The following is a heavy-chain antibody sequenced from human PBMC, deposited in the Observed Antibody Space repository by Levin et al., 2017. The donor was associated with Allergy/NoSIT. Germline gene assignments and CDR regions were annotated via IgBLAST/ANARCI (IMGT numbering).Heavy chain of an antibody. J-gene: IGHJ5*02. CDR2: IYYSGSP. D-gene: IGHD1-20*01. Sequence: PSETLSLTCTVSGGSISSGDYYWSWIRQPPGKGLEWIGYIYYSGSPYYNPSLKSRVTISVDTSKNQFSLKLSSVTAADTAVYDCARDRRDQRYNWNDDRERRGNWFDPWGQGTLVTVSS. V-gene: IGHV4-30-4*01. CDR1: GGSISSGDYY. CDR3: ARDRRDQRYNWNDDRERRGNWFDP.